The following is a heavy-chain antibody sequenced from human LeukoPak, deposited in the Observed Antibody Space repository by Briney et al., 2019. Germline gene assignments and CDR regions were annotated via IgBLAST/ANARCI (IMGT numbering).Heavy chain of an antibody. CDR2: IYYSGST. J-gene: IGHJ4*02. Sequence: PSETLSLTCTVSGGSVSSGTYYWSWIRQPPGEGLEWIGYIYYSGSTNYNPSLKSRVTISVDTSKNQFSLKLSSVTAADTAVYYCASQTYYDFWSGYSDWGQGTLVTVSS. D-gene: IGHD3-3*01. CDR3: ASQTYYDFWSGYSD. CDR1: GGSVSSGTYY. V-gene: IGHV4-61*01.